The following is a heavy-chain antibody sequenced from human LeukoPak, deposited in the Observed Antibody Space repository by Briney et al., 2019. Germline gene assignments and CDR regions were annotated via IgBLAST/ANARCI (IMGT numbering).Heavy chain of an antibody. Sequence: SETLSLTCAVYDAPSSGYYWTWFRLSSGKGLEWLGEINQSGTTNYNPSLKGRITISVDPSKSQFSLKLNSMTAADTGIYYCARGVDYWGQETPVTVSS. CDR3: ARGVDY. CDR1: DAPSSGYY. J-gene: IGHJ4*02. V-gene: IGHV4-34*01. CDR2: INQSGTT.